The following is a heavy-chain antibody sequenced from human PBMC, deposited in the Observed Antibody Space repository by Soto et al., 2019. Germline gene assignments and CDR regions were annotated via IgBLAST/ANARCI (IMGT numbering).Heavy chain of an antibody. D-gene: IGHD6-6*01. CDR3: ARGRDGDY. V-gene: IGHV1-18*01. Sequence: QVHLVQSGAEVKKPGASVKVSCKGSGYAFTTYGITWVRQAPGQGLEWMGWISAHNGNTNYAQKLQGRVIGTRATSTSTAYMELRSLRSDDTAVYYCARGRDGDYWGQGALVTVSS. J-gene: IGHJ4*02. CDR2: ISAHNGNT. CDR1: GYAFTTYG.